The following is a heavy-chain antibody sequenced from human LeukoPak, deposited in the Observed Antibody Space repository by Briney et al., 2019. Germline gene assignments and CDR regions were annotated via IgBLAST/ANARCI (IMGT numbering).Heavy chain of an antibody. Sequence: GGSLRLSCAASGFTFSSYSMNWVRQAPGKGLEWVSSISSSSSYIYYADSVKGRFTISRDNAKNSLYLQMNSLRAEDTAVYYCARGDGYSYYFDYWGQGTLVTVSS. J-gene: IGHJ4*02. D-gene: IGHD5-24*01. CDR2: ISSSSSYI. CDR3: ARGDGYSYYFDY. CDR1: GFTFSSYS. V-gene: IGHV3-21*01.